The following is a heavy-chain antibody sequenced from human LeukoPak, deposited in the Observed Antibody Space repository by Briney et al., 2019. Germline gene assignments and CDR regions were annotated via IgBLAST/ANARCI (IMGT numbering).Heavy chain of an antibody. CDR1: GLTFDSNA. Sequence: GGSLRLYCVASGLTFDSNAMHWVRQAPGKGLEWVAAISYDGSNKYYADSVKGRFTISRDNSKNTQYLQMNSLRAEDTAVCHCASSRSGSYFAYWGQGTLVTVSS. D-gene: IGHD1-26*01. CDR2: ISYDGSNK. CDR3: ASSRSGSYFAY. J-gene: IGHJ4*02. V-gene: IGHV3-30*04.